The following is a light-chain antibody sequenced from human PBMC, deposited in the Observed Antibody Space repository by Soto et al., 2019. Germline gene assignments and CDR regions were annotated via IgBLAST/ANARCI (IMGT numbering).Light chain of an antibody. CDR1: QSVSSSY. J-gene: IGKJ1*01. V-gene: IGKV3-20*01. CDR3: QQYGSSPRT. Sequence: ENVLTQSPGTLPLSPGERATLSCRASQSVSSSYLAWYQQKPGQAPRLLIYDASSRATGIPDRFSGSGSGADFTLTISSLEPEDFAVYFCQQYGSSPRTFGQGTKV. CDR2: DAS.